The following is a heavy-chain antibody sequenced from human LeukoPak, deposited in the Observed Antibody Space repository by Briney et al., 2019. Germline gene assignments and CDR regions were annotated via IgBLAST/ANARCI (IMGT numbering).Heavy chain of an antibody. D-gene: IGHD1-14*01. CDR3: ARSLGITSLDY. Sequence: SETLSLTCSVSGGSIRSYYWNWIRQSPGKGLEWIGYIYYSGSINYNPSFKSRVTMSVDTSKNQFSLKLYSVTAADTAMYYCARSLGITSLDYWGQGMLVTVSS. CDR2: IYYSGSI. V-gene: IGHV4-59*01. J-gene: IGHJ4*02. CDR1: GGSIRSYY.